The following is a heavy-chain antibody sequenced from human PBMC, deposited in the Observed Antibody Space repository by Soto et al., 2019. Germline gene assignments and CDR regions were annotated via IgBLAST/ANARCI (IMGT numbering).Heavy chain of an antibody. V-gene: IGHV1-8*01. Sequence: QVQQVQSGAEVKKPGASVKVSCKASGYTFTSYDINWVRQATGQGLEWMGWMNPNSGNTGYAQKFQGRVTMTRNTSISTAYMELSSLRSEDTAVYYCASAQRGSYYYDSSAPTGFDYWGQGTLVTVSS. CDR3: ASAQRGSYYYDSSAPTGFDY. CDR1: GYTFTSYD. D-gene: IGHD3-22*01. CDR2: MNPNSGNT. J-gene: IGHJ4*02.